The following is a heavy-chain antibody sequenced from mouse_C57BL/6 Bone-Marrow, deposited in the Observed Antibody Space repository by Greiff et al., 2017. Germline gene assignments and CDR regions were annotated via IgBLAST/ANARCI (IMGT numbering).Heavy chain of an antibody. Sequence: QVQLQQPGAELVKPGASVKLSCKASGYTFTSYWMHWVQQRPGRGLEWIGRIDPTSGGTKYNEKFKSKATLAVDKTSSTAYMQLSSLTSEDSEVYECAHGSYFYWYFAVWGTGTTVTVSS. J-gene: IGHJ1*03. D-gene: IGHD1-1*02. V-gene: IGHV1-72*01. CDR1: GYTFTSYW. CDR3: AHGSYFYWYFAV. CDR2: IDPTSGGT.